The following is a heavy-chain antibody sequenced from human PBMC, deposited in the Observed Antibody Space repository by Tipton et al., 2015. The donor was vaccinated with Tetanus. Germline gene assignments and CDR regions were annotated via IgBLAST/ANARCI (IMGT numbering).Heavy chain of an antibody. V-gene: IGHV4-30-4*01. D-gene: IGHD3-16*01. CDR3: ARDHGITWGGMGYYYGMDV. Sequence: TLSLTCTVSGGSISSGGYFWNWIRQRPGKGPEWIGYIYYSGSTYYNPSLKSRVTISVDTSKNQFSLRLSSATAADTAVYYCARDHGITWGGMGYYYGMDVWGQGTTVTVSS. J-gene: IGHJ6*02. CDR2: IYYSGST. CDR1: GGSISSGGYF.